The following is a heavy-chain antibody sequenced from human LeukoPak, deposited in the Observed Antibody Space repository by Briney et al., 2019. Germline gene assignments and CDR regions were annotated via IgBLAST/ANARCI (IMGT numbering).Heavy chain of an antibody. D-gene: IGHD3-3*01. CDR2: ISYDGHHK. CDR1: SLTFSSFS. Sequence: GTSLRLSCTASSLTFSSFSMHWVRQAPGRGLEWLSGISYDGHHKDFADSVKGRFTISRDNAKNTVYLQMNSLRAEDTAKYYCSRDQDFWGQGTLVTVSS. CDR3: SRDQDF. V-gene: IGHV3-30*03. J-gene: IGHJ4*02.